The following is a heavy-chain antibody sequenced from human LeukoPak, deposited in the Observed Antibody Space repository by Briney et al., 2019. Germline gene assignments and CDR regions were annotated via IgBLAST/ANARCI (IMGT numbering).Heavy chain of an antibody. V-gene: IGHV3-30*18. CDR3: AKDTREYSSSSGDY. Sequence: PGRSLRLSCAASGFTFNSYGMHWVRQAPGKGLEWVAVISYDGSTKYYADSVKGRFTISRDNSKNTLHLQMNSLRAEDTAVYYCAKDTREYSSSSGDYWGQGTLVTASS. D-gene: IGHD6-6*01. CDR1: GFTFNSYG. J-gene: IGHJ4*02. CDR2: ISYDGSTK.